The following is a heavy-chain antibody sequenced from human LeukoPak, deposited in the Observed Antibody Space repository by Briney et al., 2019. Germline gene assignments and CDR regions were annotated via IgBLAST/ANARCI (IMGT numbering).Heavy chain of an antibody. CDR3: AITGRVYYDSSGYFERAFDY. V-gene: IGHV1-69*10. Sequence: SVKVSCKASGGTFISYTISWVRQAPGQGREWMGGIIPILGIANYAQKFQGRVTITSDKSTSTAYMELSSLRSEDTSVYYCAITGRVYYDSSGYFERAFDYWGQGTLVTVSS. J-gene: IGHJ4*02. CDR1: GGTFISYT. CDR2: IIPILGIA. D-gene: IGHD3-22*01.